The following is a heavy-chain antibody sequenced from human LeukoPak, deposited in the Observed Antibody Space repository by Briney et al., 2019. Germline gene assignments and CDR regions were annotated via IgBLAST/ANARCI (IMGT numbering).Heavy chain of an antibody. V-gene: IGHV1-18*01. D-gene: IGHD2-15*01. Sequence: ASVKVSCKASGYIFTDYGISWGRQAPGQGFEWMGCISGYNGNTNYAQNFQGRGTMTTVTSTRTGYMALRSLRSDDTSVYYCAKDIHPGLGSGASCCFDYWGQGTLVTVSS. CDR2: ISGYNGNT. CDR3: AKDIHPGLGSGASCCFDY. J-gene: IGHJ4*02. CDR1: GYIFTDYG.